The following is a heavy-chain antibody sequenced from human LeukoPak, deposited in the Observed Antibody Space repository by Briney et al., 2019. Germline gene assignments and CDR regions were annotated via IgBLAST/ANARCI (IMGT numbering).Heavy chain of an antibody. CDR2: ISDSGGST. Sequence: GGSLRLSCAASGFTFSSYAMSWVRQAPGKGLECVSAISDSGGSTYYANSVKGRFTISRDNSKNTLYLQMNSLRAEDTAVYYCAKVPRGWYGPNDYWGQGTLVTVSS. J-gene: IGHJ4*02. D-gene: IGHD6-19*01. CDR1: GFTFSSYA. V-gene: IGHV3-23*01. CDR3: AKVPRGWYGPNDY.